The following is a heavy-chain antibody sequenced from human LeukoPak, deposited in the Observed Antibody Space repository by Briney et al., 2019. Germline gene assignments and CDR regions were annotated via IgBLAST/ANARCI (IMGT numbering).Heavy chain of an antibody. V-gene: IGHV1-2*02. CDR2: INPNSGDT. D-gene: IGHD6-6*01. CDR1: GYTFTGYY. J-gene: IGHJ4*02. CDR3: ARTPRLAAPENY. Sequence: ASVKVSCKASGYTFTGYYMHGVRQAPGQGLEWMRCINPNSGDTNYTQKFQGRVTLTRDTSISTAYMELSRLRSVATAVYYCARTPRLAAPENYWGQGTLVTVSS.